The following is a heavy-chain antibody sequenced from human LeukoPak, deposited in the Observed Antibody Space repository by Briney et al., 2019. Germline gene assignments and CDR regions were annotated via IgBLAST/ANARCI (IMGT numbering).Heavy chain of an antibody. Sequence: GASVKVSCKTSGYTFSDYGVTWVRQAPGQGLEFVGWITAYNGNTNYAQNLQGRLTMTTDTSTSTAYMELRSLRSDDTAVYYCARARRTGFGESLDFWAHGTLITVSS. V-gene: IGHV1-18*01. J-gene: IGHJ4*01. CDR3: ARARRTGFGESLDF. CDR2: ITAYNGNT. CDR1: GYTFSDYG. D-gene: IGHD3-10*01.